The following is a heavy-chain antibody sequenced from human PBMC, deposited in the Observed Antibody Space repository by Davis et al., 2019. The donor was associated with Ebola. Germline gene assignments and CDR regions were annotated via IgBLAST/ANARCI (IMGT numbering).Heavy chain of an antibody. V-gene: IGHV1-69*13. Sequence: SVKVSCKASGDTFSSFEISWVRQAPGQGLEWMGGIIPMFRSPKYAQKFQGRVTITADESTRTAYMELRSLTSEDTAVYYCARVRTGYYYDSSDSPSWFDPWGQGTLVTVSS. CDR2: IIPMFRSP. D-gene: IGHD3-22*01. J-gene: IGHJ5*02. CDR3: ARVRTGYYYDSSDSPSWFDP. CDR1: GDTFSSFE.